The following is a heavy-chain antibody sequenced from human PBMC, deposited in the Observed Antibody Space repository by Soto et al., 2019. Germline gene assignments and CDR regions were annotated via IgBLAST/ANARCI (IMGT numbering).Heavy chain of an antibody. V-gene: IGHV3-30*03. D-gene: IGHD6-6*01. CDR3: ARDPYSSSSFWYFDL. CDR2: ISYDGRNK. J-gene: IGHJ2*01. CDR1: GFTFSSYG. Sequence: QVQLVESGGGVVQPGRSLRLSCAASGFTFSSYGMHWVRQAPAKGLEWVAVISYDGRNKYYADSVKGRFTISRDNSMNMLYLQMSSLRAEDTAVYYCARDPYSSSSFWYFDLWGRGTLVTVSS.